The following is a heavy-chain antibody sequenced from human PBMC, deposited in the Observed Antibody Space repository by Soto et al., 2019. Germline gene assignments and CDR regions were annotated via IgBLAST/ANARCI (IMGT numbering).Heavy chain of an antibody. CDR1: GFTFSGSA. CDR2: IRTKTNNYAT. CDR3: TRHVPYCGGDCSGGP. V-gene: IGHV3-73*01. J-gene: IGHJ4*02. Sequence: PGGSLRLSCAASGFTFSGSAVHWIRQASGKGLEWVGRIRTKTNNYATLYAASVKGRFTISRDDSKDTAYLQMNSLKTEDTAVYYCTRHVPYCGGDCSGGPGGQGTLVTVSS. D-gene: IGHD2-21*02.